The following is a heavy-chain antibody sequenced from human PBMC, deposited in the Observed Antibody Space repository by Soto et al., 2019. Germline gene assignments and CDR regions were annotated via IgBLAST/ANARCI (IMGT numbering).Heavy chain of an antibody. CDR2: IDPSDSYT. CDR3: TRHRMSAGTSFDI. V-gene: IGHV5-10-1*01. J-gene: IGHJ3*02. Sequence: PGESLKISCKGSGYSFTSYWIGWVRQMPGKGLEWMGRIDPSDSYTNYSPSFQGHVTILADKSISTAYLQWSSLKASDTAMYYCTRHRMSAGTSFDIWGQGTMVTVSS. CDR1: GYSFTSYW. D-gene: IGHD6-19*01.